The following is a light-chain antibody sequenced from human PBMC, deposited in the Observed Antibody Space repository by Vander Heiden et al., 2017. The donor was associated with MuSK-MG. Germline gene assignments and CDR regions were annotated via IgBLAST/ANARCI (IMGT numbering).Light chain of an antibody. CDR2: YKSDSDK. Sequence: QAVLTQPASLSASPGASASLTCTLRSGINVGTYRIYWYQQNPGSPPQYLLRYKSDSDKQQGSGVPSRFSGSKDASANAGILLISGLQPEDEADYYCMIWHSSAWVFGGGTKLTVL. V-gene: IGLV5-45*01. CDR1: SGINVGTYR. CDR3: MIWHSSAWV. J-gene: IGLJ3*02.